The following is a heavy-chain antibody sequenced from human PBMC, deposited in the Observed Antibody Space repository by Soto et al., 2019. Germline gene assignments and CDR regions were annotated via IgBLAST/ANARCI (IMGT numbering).Heavy chain of an antibody. Sequence: SETLSLTCTVSGGSISSSSYYWGWIRQPPGKGLEWIGSIYYSGSTYYNPSLKSRVTISVDTSKNQFSLKLSSVTAADTAVYYCARPRYYDFWSGYDAFDYWGQGTLVTVYS. J-gene: IGHJ4*02. V-gene: IGHV4-39*01. CDR1: GGSISSSSYY. CDR3: ARPRYYDFWSGYDAFDY. D-gene: IGHD3-3*01. CDR2: IYYSGST.